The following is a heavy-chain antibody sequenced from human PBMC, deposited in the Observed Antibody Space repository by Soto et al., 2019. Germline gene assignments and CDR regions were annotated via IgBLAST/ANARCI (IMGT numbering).Heavy chain of an antibody. J-gene: IGHJ6*02. D-gene: IGHD1-26*01. Sequence: VGSLRLSCAASGFTFNSYGMHWVRQGPGNGLEWVAFISYDSTKTYYADSVKGRFTISRDNSNSALYVQMNSLTGEDTAVYYCARTRSAWSDFHYYSLDVWGQGTTVTVSS. CDR2: ISYDSTKT. CDR1: GFTFNSYG. CDR3: ARTRSAWSDFHYYSLDV. V-gene: IGHV3-30*03.